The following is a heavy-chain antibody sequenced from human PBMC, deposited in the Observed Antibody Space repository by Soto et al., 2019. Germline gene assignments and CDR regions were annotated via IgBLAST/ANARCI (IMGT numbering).Heavy chain of an antibody. Sequence: EVQLVESGGGLVQPGESLRLSCAASGFTFSAFWMTWLRQAPGKGLEWVANIKRDGTVTHYGDSVEGRCTLSRDNAQNSLFLQLNSLRLDDTAMYYCSRDLAPPGEFFYDAVDFWGQGTFVTVSS. CDR2: IKRDGTVT. V-gene: IGHV3-7*05. J-gene: IGHJ3*01. D-gene: IGHD2-21*01. CDR1: GFTFSAFW. CDR3: SRDLAPPGEFFYDAVDF.